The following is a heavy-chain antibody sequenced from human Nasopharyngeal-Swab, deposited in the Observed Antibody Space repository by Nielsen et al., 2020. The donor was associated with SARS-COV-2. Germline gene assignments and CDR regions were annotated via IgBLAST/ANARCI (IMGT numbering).Heavy chain of an antibody. Sequence: RQAPGKGLEWIGYIYYSGSTSYNPSLKSRVTISVDTSKNQFSLKVRSVTAADTAVYYCARGSDYRAFDIRGQGTMVTVSS. CDR3: ARGSDYRAFDI. D-gene: IGHD1-26*01. J-gene: IGHJ3*02. CDR2: IYYSGST. V-gene: IGHV4-59*01.